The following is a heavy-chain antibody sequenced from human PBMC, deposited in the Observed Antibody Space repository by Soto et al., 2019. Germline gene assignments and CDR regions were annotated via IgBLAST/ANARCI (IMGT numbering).Heavy chain of an antibody. J-gene: IGHJ6*02. CDR2: IRSKAYGGTT. Sequence: EVQLVESGGGLVKPGRSLRLSCTASGFTFGDYAMSWFRQAPGKGLEWVGFIRSKAYGGTTEYAASVKGRFTISRDDSKSIAYLQMNSLKTEDTAVYYCTRVVVTPPLPHYYYYGMDVWGQGTTVTVSS. V-gene: IGHV3-49*05. D-gene: IGHD2-15*01. CDR3: TRVVVTPPLPHYYYYGMDV. CDR1: GFTFGDYA.